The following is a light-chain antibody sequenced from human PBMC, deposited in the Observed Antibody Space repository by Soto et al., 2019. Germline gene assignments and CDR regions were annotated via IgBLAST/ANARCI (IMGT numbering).Light chain of an antibody. CDR2: RNN. CDR3: AAWDDSLRVGV. J-gene: IGLJ2*01. Sequence: QLVLTQPPSASGTPGQRVTISCSGSRSNIGSNYVYWYQQLPGTAPKLLIYRNNQRPSGVPDRFSGSKSGTSASLAISGLRSEDEADYYCAAWDDSLRVGVFGGGTKLTVL. V-gene: IGLV1-47*01. CDR1: RSNIGSNY.